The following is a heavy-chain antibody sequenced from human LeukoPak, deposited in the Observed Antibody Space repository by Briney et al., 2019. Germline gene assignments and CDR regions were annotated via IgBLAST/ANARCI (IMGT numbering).Heavy chain of an antibody. Sequence: GGSLRLSCAASGFTFSSYGMHWVRQAPGKRLEWVAVISCDGSNKYYADSVKGRFTISRDNSKNTLYLQMNSLRAEDTAVYYCAGGGIAVAANYWGQGTLVTVSS. CDR1: GFTFSSYG. D-gene: IGHD6-19*01. J-gene: IGHJ4*02. CDR3: AGGGIAVAANY. CDR2: ISCDGSNK. V-gene: IGHV3-30*03.